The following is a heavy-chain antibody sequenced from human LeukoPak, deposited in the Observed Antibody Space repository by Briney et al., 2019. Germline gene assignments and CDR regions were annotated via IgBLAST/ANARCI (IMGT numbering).Heavy chain of an antibody. D-gene: IGHD3-10*01. CDR1: GYTFTGYY. CDR2: INPNSGGT. J-gene: IGHJ6*03. V-gene: IGHV1-2*06. CDR3: ARDSGRFGEEYYYYYYYMDV. Sequence: ASVKVSCKASGYTFTGYYMHWVRQPPGQGLEWMGRINPNSGGTNYAQKFQGRLTMTRDTSISTAYMELSRLRSDDAAVYYCARDSGRFGEEYYYYYYYMDVWGKGTTVTVSS.